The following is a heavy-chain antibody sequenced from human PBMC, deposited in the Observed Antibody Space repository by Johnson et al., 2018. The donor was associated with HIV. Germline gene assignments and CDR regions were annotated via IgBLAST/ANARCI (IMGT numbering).Heavy chain of an antibody. J-gene: IGHJ3*02. CDR2: IKHDGSEK. CDR3: ARAGGGIAAAGTRAFDI. Sequence: VQLVESWGGLVQPGGSLRLSCAASGFTLSRHWMSWVRPAPGKGLEWVANIKHDGSEKYYVDSVKGRFTLPRDNAKNSLYLQMNSPRAEDTGVYYCARAGGGIAAAGTRAFDIWGQGTMVTVSS. D-gene: IGHD6-13*01. V-gene: IGHV3-7*05. CDR1: GFTLSRHW.